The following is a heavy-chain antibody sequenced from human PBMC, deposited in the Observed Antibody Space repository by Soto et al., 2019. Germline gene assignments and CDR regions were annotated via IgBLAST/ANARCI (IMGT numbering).Heavy chain of an antibody. Sequence: PSETLSLTCAVSGDSISSYYCMWIRQPPGKGLESIGYLYYGRSANYNPSLKSRVTLSVDTSKNQFSLKLSSVTAADTAVYYCARELFGRSVWFDPWGQGTLVTVSS. J-gene: IGHJ5*02. V-gene: IGHV4-59*01. CDR1: GDSISSYY. D-gene: IGHD3-10*01. CDR3: ARELFGRSVWFDP. CDR2: LYYGRSA.